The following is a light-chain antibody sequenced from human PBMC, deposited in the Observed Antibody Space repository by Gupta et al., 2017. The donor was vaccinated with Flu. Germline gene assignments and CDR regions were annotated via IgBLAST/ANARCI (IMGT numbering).Light chain of an antibody. Sequence: DIQMTQSPSSVSASVGDRVAMTCRASQRLSSWLAWYQQKPGKAPRLLIYAASTLQSGVPSWFSGSGSGTNFTLTITSQQAEYVATYFCQHALCFPWTFGQGTRVEI. CDR3: QHALCFPWT. CDR2: AAS. V-gene: IGKV1-12*01. J-gene: IGKJ1*01. CDR1: QRLSSW.